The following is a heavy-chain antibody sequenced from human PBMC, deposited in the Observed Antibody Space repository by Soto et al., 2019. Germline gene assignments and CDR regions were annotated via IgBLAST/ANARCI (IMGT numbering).Heavy chain of an antibody. V-gene: IGHV4-59*01. Sequence: SETLSLTCTVSGGSISSYYWSWIRQPPGKGLEWIGYIYYSGSTNYNPSLKSRVTISVDTSKNQFSLKLSSVTAADTAVYYCARVTAAAGADLALGYWGQGTLVTVSS. CDR1: GGSISSYY. CDR2: IYYSGST. D-gene: IGHD6-13*01. CDR3: ARVTAAAGADLALGY. J-gene: IGHJ4*02.